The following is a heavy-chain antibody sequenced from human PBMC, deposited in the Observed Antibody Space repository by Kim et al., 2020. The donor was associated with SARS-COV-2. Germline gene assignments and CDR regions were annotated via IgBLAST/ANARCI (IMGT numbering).Heavy chain of an antibody. CDR3: ARVNWNYAFDP. CDR1: GYTFTSYA. Sequence: ASVKVSCKASGYTFTSYAMNWVRQAPGQGLEWMGWINTNTGNPTYAQGFTGRFVFSLDTSVTTTYLQISSLKAEDTAVYYCARVNWNYAFDPWGQGTLVTVSS. D-gene: IGHD1-7*01. J-gene: IGHJ5*02. CDR2: INTNTGNP. V-gene: IGHV7-4-1*02.